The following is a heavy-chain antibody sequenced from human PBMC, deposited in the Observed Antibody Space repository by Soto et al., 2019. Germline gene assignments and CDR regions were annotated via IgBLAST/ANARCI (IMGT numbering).Heavy chain of an antibody. CDR1: GFTFSSYW. Sequence: GGSLRLSCAASGFTFSSYWMHWVRQAPGKGLVWVSRINSDGSSTSYADSVKGRFTISRDNAKNTLYLQMNSLRAEDTAVYYCARIYSSGSYYGMDVWGQGTTVTVSS. J-gene: IGHJ6*02. CDR3: ARIYSSGSYYGMDV. CDR2: INSDGSST. D-gene: IGHD5-18*01. V-gene: IGHV3-74*01.